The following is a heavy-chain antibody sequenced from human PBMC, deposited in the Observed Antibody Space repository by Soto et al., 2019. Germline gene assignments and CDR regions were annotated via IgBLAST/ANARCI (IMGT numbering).Heavy chain of an antibody. CDR2: IYYSGST. D-gene: IGHD3-3*01. CDR3: ARLEGRTYYDFWSGTSWFDP. J-gene: IGHJ5*02. V-gene: IGHV4-59*08. Sequence: SETLSLTCTVSGGSISSYYWSWIRQPPGKGLEWIGYIYYSGSTNYNPSLKSRVTISVDTSKNQFSLKLSSVTAADTAVYYCARLEGRTYYDFWSGTSWFDPWGQGTLVTVSS. CDR1: GGSISSYY.